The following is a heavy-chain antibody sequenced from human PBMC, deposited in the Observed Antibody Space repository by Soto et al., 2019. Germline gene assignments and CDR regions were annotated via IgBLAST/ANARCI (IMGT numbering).Heavy chain of an antibody. CDR3: ARTNPTSGYFYFDY. V-gene: IGHV1-69*13. Sequence: WASVKVSCKASGGTFSSYVISWVRQAPGQGLEWMGGIIPMFDTTYYAQNFQGRVTITAGESTSTAYMELSSLRSEDSAVYYCARTNPTSGYFYFDYWGQGTLVTVSS. J-gene: IGHJ4*02. D-gene: IGHD5-12*01. CDR1: GGTFSSYV. CDR2: IIPMFDTT.